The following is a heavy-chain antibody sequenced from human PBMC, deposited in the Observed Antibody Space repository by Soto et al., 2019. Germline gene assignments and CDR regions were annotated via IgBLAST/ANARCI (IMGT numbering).Heavy chain of an antibody. D-gene: IGHD2-21*02. CDR1: GFTFSSYS. CDR3: AKDSKAYCGGDCYSDK. V-gene: IGHV3-21*06. Sequence: EVQLVESGGGLVKLGGSLRLSCAASGFTFSSYSMTWVRQAPGKGLEWVSSISSSTSYIYYADSVKGRFTISRDNAKNSLYLQMNSLRAEDTAVYYCAKDSKAYCGGDCYSDKWGQGTLVTVSS. J-gene: IGHJ4*02. CDR2: ISSSTSYI.